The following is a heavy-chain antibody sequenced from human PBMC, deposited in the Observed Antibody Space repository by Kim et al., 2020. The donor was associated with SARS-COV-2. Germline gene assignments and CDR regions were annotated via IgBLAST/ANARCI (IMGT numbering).Heavy chain of an antibody. J-gene: IGHJ4*02. V-gene: IGHV4-34*01. CDR2: INHSGST. CDR3: ASATVAAFDY. Sequence: SETLSLTCAVYGGSFSGYYWSWIRQPPGKGLEWIGEINHSGSTNYNPSLKSRVTISVDTSKNQFSLKLSSVTAADTAVYYCASATVAAFDYWGQGTLVTV. CDR1: GGSFSGYY. D-gene: IGHD6-19*01.